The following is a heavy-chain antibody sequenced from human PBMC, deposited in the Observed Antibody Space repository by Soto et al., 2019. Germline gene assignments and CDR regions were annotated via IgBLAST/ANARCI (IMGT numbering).Heavy chain of an antibody. D-gene: IGHD3-10*01. V-gene: IGHV1-3*01. CDR1: GYTFTSYA. CDR2: INAGNGNT. CDR3: GRDRGAILWFGAPDAENYYMDV. Sequence: ASVKVSCKASGYTFTSYAMHWVRQAPGQRLEWMGWINAGNGNTKYSQKNQGRVTIKRDTSASTAYMEMSSLRSEDTTMYYCGRDRGAILWFGAPDAENYYMDVWGKGTTVTVSS. J-gene: IGHJ6*03.